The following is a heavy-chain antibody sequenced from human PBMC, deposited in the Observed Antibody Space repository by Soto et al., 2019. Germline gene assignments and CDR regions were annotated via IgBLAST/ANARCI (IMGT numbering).Heavy chain of an antibody. V-gene: IGHV1-69*13. CDR3: ALGYCSSTSCPFYYGMDV. CDR1: GVGFSSYA. CDR2: IIPIFGTA. J-gene: IGHJ6*02. Sequence: GVSVKLSWKACGVGFSSYARSWVRQSPGKGLEWMGGIIPIFGTANYAQKFQGRVTITADESTSTAYMELSSLRSEDTAVYYCALGYCSSTSCPFYYGMDVWGQGTTVTVSS. D-gene: IGHD2-2*01.